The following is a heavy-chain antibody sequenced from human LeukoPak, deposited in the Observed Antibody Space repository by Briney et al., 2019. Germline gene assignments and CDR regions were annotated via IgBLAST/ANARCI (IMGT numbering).Heavy chain of an antibody. CDR2: IRQDGNEK. CDR3: VRGCGSASCPSFLDS. Sequence: GGSLRLSCATSGFTFSIYWMSWVRQARGRGLEGVATIRQDGNEKLYVDSVKGRFAIPRDHAQSSMLLNMNSLRAEHTAVYYCVRGCGSASCPSFLDSWGPGTRVTASS. V-gene: IGHV3-7*03. D-gene: IGHD2-2*01. J-gene: IGHJ4*02. CDR1: GFTFSIYW.